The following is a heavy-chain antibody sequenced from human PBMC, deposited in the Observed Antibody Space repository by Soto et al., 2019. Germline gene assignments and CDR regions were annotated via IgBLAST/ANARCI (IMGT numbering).Heavy chain of an antibody. Sequence: SGPTLVNPTQTLTLTCTFSGFSLSTSGMCVSWIRQPPGKALEWLARIDWDDDKYYSTSLKTRLTISKDTSKNQVVLTMTNMDPVDTATYYCARSMAGYCSGGSCYPVWGKGTTVTVSS. CDR3: ARSMAGYCSGGSCYPV. CDR2: IDWDDDK. CDR1: GFSLSTSGMC. J-gene: IGHJ6*04. V-gene: IGHV2-70*11. D-gene: IGHD2-15*01.